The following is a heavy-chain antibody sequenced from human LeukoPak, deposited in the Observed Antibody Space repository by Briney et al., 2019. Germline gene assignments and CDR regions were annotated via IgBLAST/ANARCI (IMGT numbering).Heavy chain of an antibody. Sequence: PSETLSPTCAVYGGSFSGYYWSWIRQPPGKGLEWIGEINHSGSTNYNPSLKSRVTISVDTSKNQFSLKLSSVTAADTAVYYCASLTGTTLTFDYWGQGTLVTVSS. D-gene: IGHD1-7*01. CDR1: GGSFSGYY. CDR3: ASLTGTTLTFDY. V-gene: IGHV4-34*01. J-gene: IGHJ4*02. CDR2: INHSGST.